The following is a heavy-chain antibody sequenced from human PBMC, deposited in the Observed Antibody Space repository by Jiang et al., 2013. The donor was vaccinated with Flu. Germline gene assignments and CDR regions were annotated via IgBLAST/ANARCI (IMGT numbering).Heavy chain of an antibody. CDR3: GRAGWGGVVVS. J-gene: IGHJ5*02. D-gene: IGHD2-15*01. CDR2: ITYGGTT. V-gene: IGHV4-34*01. CDR1: GGSFSDYY. Sequence: LLKPSETLSLTCGVSGGSFSDYYWTWIRQSPGKGLQWIGEITYGGTTDYNPSFKSRVTISIDTSMRQFSLRLTSVTAADTAVYYCGRAGWGGVVVSWGQGTLVTVSS.